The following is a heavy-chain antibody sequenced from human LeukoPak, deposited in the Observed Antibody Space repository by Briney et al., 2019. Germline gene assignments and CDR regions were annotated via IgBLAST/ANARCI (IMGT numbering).Heavy chain of an antibody. CDR1: GFTFSSYA. V-gene: IGHV3-64D*06. CDR3: ASPYSGYDYNFDH. CDR2: ISSNGGST. J-gene: IGHJ4*02. D-gene: IGHD5-12*01. Sequence: GGSLRLSCSASGFTFSSYAMHWVRQAPGKGLEYVSSISSNGGSTYYADSVKGRFTISRDNSKNTLFLQMSSLRTEGTAVYYCASPYSGYDYNFDHWGQGTLVTVSS.